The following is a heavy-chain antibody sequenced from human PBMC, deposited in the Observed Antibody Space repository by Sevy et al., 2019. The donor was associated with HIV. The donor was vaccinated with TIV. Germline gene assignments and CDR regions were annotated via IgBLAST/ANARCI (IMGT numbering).Heavy chain of an antibody. CDR3: ARDPSCTSGVCYGMDV. D-gene: IGHD2-8*01. J-gene: IGHJ6*02. V-gene: IGHV3-48*02. Sequence: GGSLRLSCAASGFTFSSYSMNWVRQAPGKGLEWVSSISSSSSTIYYADSVKGRFTISRDNAKNSLYLQMNSLRDEDTAVYYCARDPSCTSGVCYGMDVWGQGTTVTVSS. CDR2: ISSSSSTI. CDR1: GFTFSSYS.